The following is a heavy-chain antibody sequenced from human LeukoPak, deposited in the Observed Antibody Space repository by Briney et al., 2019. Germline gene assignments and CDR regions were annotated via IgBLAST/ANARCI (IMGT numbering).Heavy chain of an antibody. V-gene: IGHV3-30*18. Sequence: TGRSLRLSCAASGFTFSSYGMHWVRQAPGKGLEWVAAISYDGSNKYYADSVKGRFTISRDNSKNTLYLQMNSLRAEDTAVYYCAKNSVAGTGEFDYWGQGTLVTVSS. CDR1: GFTFSSYG. D-gene: IGHD6-19*01. J-gene: IGHJ4*02. CDR3: AKNSVAGTGEFDY. CDR2: ISYDGSNK.